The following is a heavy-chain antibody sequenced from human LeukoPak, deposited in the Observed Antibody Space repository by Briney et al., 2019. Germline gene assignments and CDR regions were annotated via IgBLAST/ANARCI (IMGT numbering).Heavy chain of an antibody. CDR3: ARDRGTYSSSWYGDRYAFDI. Sequence: PSETLSLTCTVSGGSISSYYWSWIRQPAGKGLEWIGRIYTSGSTNYNPSLKSRVTMSVDTSKNQFSLKLNSVTAADTAVYYCARDRGTYSSSWYGDRYAFDIWGQGTMVTVSS. CDR1: GGSISSYY. V-gene: IGHV4-4*07. J-gene: IGHJ3*02. D-gene: IGHD6-13*01. CDR2: IYTSGST.